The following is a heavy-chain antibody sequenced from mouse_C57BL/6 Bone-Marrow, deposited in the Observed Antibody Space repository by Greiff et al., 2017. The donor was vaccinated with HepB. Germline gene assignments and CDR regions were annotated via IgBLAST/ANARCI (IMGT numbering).Heavy chain of an antibody. D-gene: IGHD1-1*01. CDR2: IDPSDSYT. J-gene: IGHJ4*01. CDR1: GYTFTSYW. CDR3: ASYYYGSSYGNAMDY. Sequence: QVQLQQPGAELVKPGASVKLSCKASGYTFTSYWMQWVKQRPGQGLEWIGEIDPSDSYTNYNQKFKGKATLTVDTSSSTAYMQLSSLTSEDSAVYYCASYYYGSSYGNAMDYWGQGTSVTVSS. V-gene: IGHV1-50*01.